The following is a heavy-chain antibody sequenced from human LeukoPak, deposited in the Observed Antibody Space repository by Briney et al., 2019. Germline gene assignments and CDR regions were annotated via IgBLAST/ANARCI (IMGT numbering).Heavy chain of an antibody. CDR1: GGSISSSSYY. CDR3: ARQRGMTTSYYYYGMDV. V-gene: IGHV4-39*01. CDR2: IYYSGST. D-gene: IGHD4-11*01. Sequence: KRSETRSLACTVSGGSISSSSYYWGWIRQPPGKGLEWIGSIYYSGSTYYNPSLKSPVTISVDTSKNQFSLKLSSVTAADTAVYYCARQRGMTTSYYYYGMDVWGKGTAVTVSS. J-gene: IGHJ6*04.